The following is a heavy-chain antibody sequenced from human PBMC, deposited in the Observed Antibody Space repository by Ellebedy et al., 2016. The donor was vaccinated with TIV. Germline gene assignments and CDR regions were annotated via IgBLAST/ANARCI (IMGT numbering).Heavy chain of an antibody. D-gene: IGHD3-10*01. CDR3: ARDRSLDRGDV. CDR2: IWFDGSKK. V-gene: IGHV3-33*01. J-gene: IGHJ6*02. Sequence: PGGSLRLSCAASGFTFTNYGMPWVRQAPGKGLEWVAVIWFDGSKKYYADSVKGRFTISRDDSQSTLFLQMTSLRAEDTAVYFCARDRSLDRGDVWGQGTTVTVSS. CDR1: GFTFTNYG.